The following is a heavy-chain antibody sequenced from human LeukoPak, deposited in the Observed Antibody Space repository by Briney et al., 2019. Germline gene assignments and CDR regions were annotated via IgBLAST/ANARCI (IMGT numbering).Heavy chain of an antibody. D-gene: IGHD1-26*01. J-gene: IGHJ4*02. CDR3: ARASPRVLVGATSYYFDY. V-gene: IGHV1-18*01. Sequence: ASVKVSCKASGYTFTSYGISWVRQAPGQGLEWMGWISAYNGNTNYAQKLQGRVTMTTDTSTSTAYMELRSLRSDDTAVYYCARASPRVLVGATSYYFDYWGQGTLVTVSS. CDR1: GYTFTSYG. CDR2: ISAYNGNT.